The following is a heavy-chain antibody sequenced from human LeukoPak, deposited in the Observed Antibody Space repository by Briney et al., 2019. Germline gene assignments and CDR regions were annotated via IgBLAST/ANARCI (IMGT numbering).Heavy chain of an antibody. D-gene: IGHD1-1*01. CDR1: GFTFSSYA. CDR2: ISYDGSNK. CDR3: ARGTPRYNYYYYYGMDV. J-gene: IGHJ6*02. Sequence: GGSLRLSCAASGFTFSSYAMHWVSQAPGKGLEWVAVISYDGSNKYYADSVKGRFTISRDNSKNTLYLQMNSLRAEDTAVYYCARGTPRYNYYYYYGMDVWGQGTTVTVSS. V-gene: IGHV3-30-3*01.